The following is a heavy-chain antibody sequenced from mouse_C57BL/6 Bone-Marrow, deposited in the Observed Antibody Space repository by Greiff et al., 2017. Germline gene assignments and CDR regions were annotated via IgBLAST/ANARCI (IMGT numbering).Heavy chain of an antibody. Sequence: DVMLVESGGDLVKPGGSLKLSCAASGFTFSSYGMSWVRQTPDKRLEWVATISSGGSYTYYPDSVKGRFPISRDNAKNTLYLQMSSLKSEDTAMYYCARHRYYYGSSYDYWGQGTTLTVSS. CDR2: ISSGGSYT. CDR3: ARHRYYYGSSYDY. CDR1: GFTFSSYG. D-gene: IGHD1-1*01. J-gene: IGHJ2*01. V-gene: IGHV5-6*02.